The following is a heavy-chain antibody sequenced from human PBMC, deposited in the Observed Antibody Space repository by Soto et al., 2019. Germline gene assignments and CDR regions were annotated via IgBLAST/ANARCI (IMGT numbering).Heavy chain of an antibody. D-gene: IGHD5-18*01. CDR2: ISPYNDDA. CDR3: AREGFYAGSGKYSHGYSPPRYYGMDV. CDR1: GYTFTTHG. J-gene: IGHJ6*02. V-gene: IGHV1-18*01. Sequence: QVHPMQSGAEVKKPGASVKVSCMASGYTFTTHGIGWVRQAPGLGLEWLGWISPYNDDAVYAQNLQGRVTLTTDTSGRIVYMQLRSLAPDDTAVYFCAREGFYAGSGKYSHGYSPPRYYGMDVWGQGTTVTVSS.